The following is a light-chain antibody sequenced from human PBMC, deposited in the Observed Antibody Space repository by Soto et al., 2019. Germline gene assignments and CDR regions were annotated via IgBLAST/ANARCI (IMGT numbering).Light chain of an antibody. CDR1: QSILHSPNNKDA. V-gene: IGKV4-1*01. J-gene: IGKJ1*01. CDR3: QQFYTTPT. CDR2: WAS. Sequence: DIVMTQSPDSLAVSLGERATINCKSSQSILHSPNNKDALTWYQQKPGQPPKLLINWASTRESGVPDRFSGGGSGTDFTLTISSLQAEDVAVYYCQQFYTTPTFGQGTRVEIK.